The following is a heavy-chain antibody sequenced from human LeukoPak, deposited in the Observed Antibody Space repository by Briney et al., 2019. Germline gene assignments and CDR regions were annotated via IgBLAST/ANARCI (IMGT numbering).Heavy chain of an antibody. CDR1: GFTFSRYW. J-gene: IGHJ4*02. CDR3: ARSAGSSSWYEGYYFDY. CDR2: IKQDGSEK. V-gene: IGHV3-7*01. Sequence: PGGSLRLSCAASGFTFSRYWMSWVRQAPGKGLEWVANIKQDGSEKYYVDSVKGRFTISRDNATNSLYLQMNSLRAEDTAVYYCARSAGSSSWYEGYYFDYWGQGTLVTVSS. D-gene: IGHD6-13*01.